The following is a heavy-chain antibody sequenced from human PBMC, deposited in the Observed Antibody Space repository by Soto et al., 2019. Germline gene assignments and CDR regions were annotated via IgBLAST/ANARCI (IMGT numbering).Heavy chain of an antibody. CDR2: TRNKANSYTT. CDR3: ASRVATVLHDAFDI. V-gene: IGHV3-72*01. CDR1: GFTFSDHY. J-gene: IGHJ3*02. D-gene: IGHD2-21*02. Sequence: GGSLRLSCAASGFTFSDHYMDWVRQAPGKGLEWVGRTRNKANSYTTEYAASVKGRFTISRDDSKNSLYLQMNSLKTEDTAVYYCASRVATVLHDAFDIWGQGTMVTVSS.